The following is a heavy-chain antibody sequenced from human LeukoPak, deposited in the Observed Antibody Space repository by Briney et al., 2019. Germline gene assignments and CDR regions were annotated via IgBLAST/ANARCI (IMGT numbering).Heavy chain of an antibody. CDR2: IRYDGSNK. D-gene: IGHD3-3*01. J-gene: IGHJ6*04. CDR3: ASRITTDVDV. CDR1: GFTFSSYG. V-gene: IGHV3-30*02. Sequence: PGGSLRLSCAASGFTFSSYGMHWVRQAPGKGLEWVAFIRYDGSNKYYADSVKGRFTLSRDNSKNTLYLQMNSLRAEDTAVYYCASRITTDVDVWGKGTTVTVSS.